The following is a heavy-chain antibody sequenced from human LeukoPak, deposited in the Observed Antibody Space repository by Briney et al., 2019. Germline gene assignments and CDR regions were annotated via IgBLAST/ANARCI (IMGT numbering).Heavy chain of an antibody. CDR2: IIPILGIA. V-gene: IGHV1-69*04. D-gene: IGHD6-19*01. Sequence: SVKVSFKASGGTFSSYAISWVRQAPGQGLEWMGRIIPILGIANYAQKFQGRVTITADKSTSTAYMELSSLRSEDTAVYYCARDLAIAVAAFRRFDHWGQGTLVTVSS. J-gene: IGHJ5*02. CDR3: ARDLAIAVAAFRRFDH. CDR1: GGTFSSYA.